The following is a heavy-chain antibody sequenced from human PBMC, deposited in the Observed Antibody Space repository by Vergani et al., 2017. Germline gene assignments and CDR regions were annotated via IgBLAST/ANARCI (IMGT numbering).Heavy chain of an antibody. V-gene: IGHV4-30-2*01. Sequence: QLQLQESCSGLVKPSQTLSPTGAVSGGSISSGGYSWGWIGQPPGKGLEGIGYIYHSGCTYSNPPLRSRVTISVDRSKNPFSLKLSSVTAADTAVYYCARVTQCGGYCSHPGGGFASWGQGTLVPVSS. J-gene: IGHJ4*02. CDR2: IYHSGCT. CDR1: GGSISSGGYS. CDR3: ARVTQCGGYCSHPGGGFAS. D-gene: IGHD2-21*02.